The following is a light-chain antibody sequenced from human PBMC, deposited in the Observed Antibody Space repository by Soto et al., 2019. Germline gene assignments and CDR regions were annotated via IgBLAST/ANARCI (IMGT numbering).Light chain of an antibody. CDR3: QQRSNWPPIT. Sequence: EIVLTPSPATLSLSPGERATLSCRASQYVANSLAWYQQKPGQAPRLLIYDASDRAAGIPGRFSGSGSGTDFTLTISSLEPEDFAIYYCQQRSNWPPITFGQGTRLEIK. CDR2: DAS. CDR1: QYVANS. V-gene: IGKV3-11*01. J-gene: IGKJ5*01.